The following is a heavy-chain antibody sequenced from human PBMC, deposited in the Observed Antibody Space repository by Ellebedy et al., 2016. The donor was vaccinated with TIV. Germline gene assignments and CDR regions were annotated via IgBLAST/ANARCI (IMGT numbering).Heavy chain of an antibody. CDR3: ARGAQWLILQLDS. D-gene: IGHD2-8*01. CDR2: ISSSSSRI. Sequence: GESLKISXAASGFTFSIFSMNWVRQTPGKGLEWVAHISSSSSRIYYSDSVKGRFTVSRDNAKNSLYLQLDRLRDEDTAVYYCARGAQWLILQLDSWGQGTLVTVSS. CDR1: GFTFSIFS. J-gene: IGHJ5*01. V-gene: IGHV3-48*02.